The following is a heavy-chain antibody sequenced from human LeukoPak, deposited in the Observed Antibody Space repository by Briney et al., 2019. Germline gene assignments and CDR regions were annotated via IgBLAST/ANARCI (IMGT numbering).Heavy chain of an antibody. V-gene: IGHV4-59*12. J-gene: IGHJ3*02. CDR3: ARGREQLGGYAFDI. D-gene: IGHD6-6*01. CDR1: GGSISSYY. Sequence: SETLSLTCTVSGGSISSYYWSWIRQPPGKGLEWIGYIYYSGSTNYNPSLKSRVTISVDTSKNQFSLKLSSVTAADTAVYYCARGREQLGGYAFDIWGQGTMVTVSS. CDR2: IYYSGST.